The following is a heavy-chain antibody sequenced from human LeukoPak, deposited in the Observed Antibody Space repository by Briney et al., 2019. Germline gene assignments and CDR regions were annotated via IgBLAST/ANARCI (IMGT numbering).Heavy chain of an antibody. J-gene: IGHJ4*02. CDR2: IYPGDSET. CDR3: ARLLYGVYSHYFDY. D-gene: IGHD4-17*01. Sequence: GESLQISSQGSGYLFTNYWIGWVRPMPGKGLEWMGIIYPGDSETRYGPSSQGQVTISADKSINTAYLQWSGLKASDTAMYYCARLLYGVYSHYFDYWGQGTLVTVSS. V-gene: IGHV5-51*01. CDR1: GYLFTNYW.